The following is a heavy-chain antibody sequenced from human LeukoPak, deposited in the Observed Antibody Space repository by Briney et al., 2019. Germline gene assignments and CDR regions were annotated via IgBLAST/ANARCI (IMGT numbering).Heavy chain of an antibody. D-gene: IGHD2-21*01. CDR2: ISAYNGNT. Sequence: ASVKVSCKASGCTFTSYGISWVRQAPGQGLEWMGWISAYNGNTNYAQKLQGRVTMTTDTSTSIAYMELRCLRSDDTAVYYCARDGRLVVRYYYYYGMDVWGQGTTVTVSS. J-gene: IGHJ6*02. V-gene: IGHV1-18*01. CDR3: ARDGRLVVRYYYYYGMDV. CDR1: GCTFTSYG.